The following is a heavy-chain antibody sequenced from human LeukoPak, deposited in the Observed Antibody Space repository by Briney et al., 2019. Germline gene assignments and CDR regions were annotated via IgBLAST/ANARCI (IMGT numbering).Heavy chain of an antibody. CDR3: ARQPYYDFWSGYFSDSWFDP. CDR2: INPNSGGT. Sequence: ASVKVSCKASGYTFTGYYMHWVRQAPGQGLEWMGWINPNSGGTNYAQRFQGRVTMTRDTSISTAYMELSRLRSDDTAVYYRARQPYYDFWSGYFSDSWFDPWGQGTLVTVSS. CDR1: GYTFTGYY. V-gene: IGHV1-2*02. D-gene: IGHD3-3*01. J-gene: IGHJ5*02.